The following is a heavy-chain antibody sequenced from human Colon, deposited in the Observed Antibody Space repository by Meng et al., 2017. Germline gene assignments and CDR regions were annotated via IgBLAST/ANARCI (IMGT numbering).Heavy chain of an antibody. J-gene: IGHJ4*02. V-gene: IGHV3-30*18. CDR2: ISSDGTNK. CDR3: GKADCSSASCYTVDY. Sequence: QVQLVESGGGVVQPGRSLRLPCAASGFPFTAYTMHWVSQAPGKGLEWVALISSDGTNKYNVDSAKGRFTISRDNSKDTLYLQMNSLRAEDTAVYYCGKADCSSASCYTVDYWGQGTLVTVSS. CDR1: GFPFTAYT. D-gene: IGHD2-2*02.